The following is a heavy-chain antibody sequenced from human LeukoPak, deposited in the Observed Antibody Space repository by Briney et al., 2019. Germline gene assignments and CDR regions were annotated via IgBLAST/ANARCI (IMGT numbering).Heavy chain of an antibody. J-gene: IGHJ5*02. CDR3: AKADYDFWSGYRIDP. D-gene: IGHD3-3*01. CDR1: GFTFSSYA. V-gene: IGHV3-23*01. Sequence: GGSLRLSCAASGFTFSSYAMDWVRQAPGEGLEWVSVISGSGGSTYYADSVKGRFTISRDNSKNTLYLQMNSLRVEDTAVYYCAKADYDFWSGYRIDPWGQGTLVTVSS. CDR2: ISGSGGST.